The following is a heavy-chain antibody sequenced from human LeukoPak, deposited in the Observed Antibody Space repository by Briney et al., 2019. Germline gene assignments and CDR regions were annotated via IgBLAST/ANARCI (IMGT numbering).Heavy chain of an antibody. J-gene: IGHJ4*02. D-gene: IGHD5-18*01. CDR3: ARGFRRGYSYDRRGYYFDY. CDR1: GGSISSSSYY. Sequence: TSETLSLTCTVSGGSISSSSYYWGWIRQPPGKGLEWIGEINHSGSTNYNPSLKSRVTISVDTSKNQFSLKLSSVTAADTAVYYCARGFRRGYSYDRRGYYFDYWGQGTLVTVSS. CDR2: INHSGST. V-gene: IGHV4-39*07.